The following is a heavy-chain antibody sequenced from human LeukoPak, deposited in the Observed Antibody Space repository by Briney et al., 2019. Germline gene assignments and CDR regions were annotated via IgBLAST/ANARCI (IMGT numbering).Heavy chain of an antibody. CDR1: GGSISSYY. V-gene: IGHV4-59*12. CDR2: IYYSGST. D-gene: IGHD6-25*01. CDR3: ARDSSGTNWFDP. Sequence: SETLSLTCTVSGGSISSYYWSWIRQPPGKGLEWIGYIYYSGSTNYNPSLKSRVTLSVDTSKNQFSLKLSSVTAADTAVYYCARDSSGTNWFDPWGQGTLVTVSS. J-gene: IGHJ5*02.